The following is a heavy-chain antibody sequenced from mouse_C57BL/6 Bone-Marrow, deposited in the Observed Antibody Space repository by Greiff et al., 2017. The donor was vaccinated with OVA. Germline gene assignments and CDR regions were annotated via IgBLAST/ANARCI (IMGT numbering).Heavy chain of an antibody. CDR2: IYPGSGST. V-gene: IGHV1-55*01. J-gene: IGHJ2*01. CDR3: ARWAHYYGSSYFDD. D-gene: IGHD1-1*01. Sequence: QVQLQQPGAELVKPGASVKMSCKASGYTFTSYWITWVKQRPGQGLEWIGDIYPGSGSTNYNEKFKSKATLTVDTSSSTAYMQLSSLTSEDSAVYYCARWAHYYGSSYFDDWGQGTTLTVSS. CDR1: GYTFTSYW.